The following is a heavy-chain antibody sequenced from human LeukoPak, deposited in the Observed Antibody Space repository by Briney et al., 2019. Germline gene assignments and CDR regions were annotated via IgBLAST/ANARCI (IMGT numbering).Heavy chain of an antibody. J-gene: IGHJ4*02. D-gene: IGHD3-22*01. V-gene: IGHV4-39*01. Sequence: SETLSLTCTVSGGSISSSSYYWGWIRQPPGKGLEWIGSIYYSGSTYYNPSLKSRVTISVDTSKNQFSLKLSSVTAADTAVYYCARHIGPGDSSDGFGYWGQGTLVTVSS. CDR2: IYYSGST. CDR1: GGSISSSSYY. CDR3: ARHIGPGDSSDGFGY.